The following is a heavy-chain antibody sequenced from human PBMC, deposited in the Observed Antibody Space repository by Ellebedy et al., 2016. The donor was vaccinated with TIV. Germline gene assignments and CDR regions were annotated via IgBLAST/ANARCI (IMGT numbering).Heavy chain of an antibody. Sequence: GGSLRLSCAASGFTFGSFAMHWVRQAPGKGLEWLSVIGGDGSNTYHADSVKGRFTLTRDNSKKTLYLEMNRLRTEDTAVYYCAKGSSSGFTYDRVGFEYWGQGTLVTVSS. CDR1: GFTFGSFA. D-gene: IGHD3-22*01. CDR2: IGGDGSNT. V-gene: IGHV3-23*01. J-gene: IGHJ4*02. CDR3: AKGSSSGFTYDRVGFEY.